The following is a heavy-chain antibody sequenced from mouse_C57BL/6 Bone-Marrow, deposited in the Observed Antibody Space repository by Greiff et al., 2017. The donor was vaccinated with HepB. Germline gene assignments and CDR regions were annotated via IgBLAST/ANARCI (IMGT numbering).Heavy chain of an antibody. CDR3: ARYLIYYYGSSYERGAMDY. V-gene: IGHV1-26*01. CDR1: GYTFTDYY. J-gene: IGHJ4*01. CDR2: INPNNGGT. Sequence: EVQLQQSGPELVKPGASVKISCKASGYTFTDYYMNWVKQSHGKSLEWIGDINPNNGGTSYNQKFKGKATLTVDKSSSTAYMELRSLTSEDSAVYYCARYLIYYYGSSYERGAMDYWGQGTSVTVSS. D-gene: IGHD1-1*01.